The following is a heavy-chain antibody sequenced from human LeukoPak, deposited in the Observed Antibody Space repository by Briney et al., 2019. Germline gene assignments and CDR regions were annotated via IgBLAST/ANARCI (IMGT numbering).Heavy chain of an antibody. CDR1: GGTFSSYA. CDR3: ARTNLDCKNGVCYDY. V-gene: IGHV1-69*13. J-gene: IGHJ4*02. Sequence: SVKVSCKASGGTFSSYAISWVRQAPGQGLEWMGGIIPIFGTANYAQKFQGRVTITADESTSTAYMELSSLRSEDTAVYYCARTNLDCKNGVCYDYWGQGTPVTVSS. D-gene: IGHD2-8*01. CDR2: IIPIFGTA.